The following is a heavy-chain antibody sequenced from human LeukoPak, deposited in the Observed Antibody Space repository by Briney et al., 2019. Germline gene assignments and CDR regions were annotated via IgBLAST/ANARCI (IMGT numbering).Heavy chain of an antibody. Sequence: ASVKVSCKTSGYTFSDYYIHWIRQAPGQGLEWVGWINPNSGDTDYARKFQGRVTVTRDTSISTAYMELGRLRSDDTAVYYCARAWWTRGLSDWGQGTMVTVSS. D-gene: IGHD2-15*01. CDR3: ARAWWTRGLSD. J-gene: IGHJ3*01. CDR2: INPNSGDT. CDR1: GYTFSDYY. V-gene: IGHV1-2*02.